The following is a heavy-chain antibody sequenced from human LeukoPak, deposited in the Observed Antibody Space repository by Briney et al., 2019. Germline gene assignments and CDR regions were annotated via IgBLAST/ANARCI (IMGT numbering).Heavy chain of an antibody. D-gene: IGHD1-7*01. V-gene: IGHV3-48*01. CDR3: ARAITGTTEYYYYYYMDV. CDR2: ISSSSSTI. Sequence: GGSLRLSCAASGFTFSSYSMNWVRQAPGKGLEWVSYISSSSSTIYYADSVKGRFTISRDNAKNSLYLQMNSLRAEDTAVYYCARAITGTTEYYYYYYMDVWGKGTTVTVSS. J-gene: IGHJ6*03. CDR1: GFTFSSYS.